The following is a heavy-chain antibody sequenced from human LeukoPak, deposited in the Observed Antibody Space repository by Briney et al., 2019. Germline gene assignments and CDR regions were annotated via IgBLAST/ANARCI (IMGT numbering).Heavy chain of an antibody. CDR2: IYYSGST. J-gene: IGHJ4*02. CDR3: ARQRDTAYSS. V-gene: IGHV4-39*01. CDR1: GGSISSSSYY. D-gene: IGHD3-22*01. Sequence: PSETLSLTCTVSGGSISSSSYYWGWIRQPPGKGLEWIGSIYYSGSTYYNPSLKSRVTISVDTSKNQFSLKLSSVTAADTAVYYCARQRDTAYSSWGQGTLVTVSS.